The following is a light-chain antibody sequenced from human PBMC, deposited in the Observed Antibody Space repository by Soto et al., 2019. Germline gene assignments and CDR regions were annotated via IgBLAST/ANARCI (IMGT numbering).Light chain of an antibody. Sequence: DIQMTQSPSTLSASVGDRVTITCRASQSVGSSMAWYQQKPGEAPKLLISKASSLQTGVPSRFNGGGSGAEFTLTISSLQLGDFATYYCQQYWGPPLTFGGGTRVDLK. CDR1: QSVGSS. J-gene: IGKJ4*02. CDR2: KAS. CDR3: QQYWGPPLT. V-gene: IGKV1-5*03.